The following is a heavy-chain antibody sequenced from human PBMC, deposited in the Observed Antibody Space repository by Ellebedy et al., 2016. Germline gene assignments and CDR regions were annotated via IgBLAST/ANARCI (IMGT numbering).Heavy chain of an antibody. Sequence: SETLSLTXTVSGGSISSGGYYWSWIRPHPGKGLEWIGYIYYSGSTYYNPSLKSRVTISVDTSKNQFSLKLSSVTAADTAVYYCVRDGYYYGSGYYYGMDVWGQGTTVTVSS. J-gene: IGHJ6*02. CDR1: GGSISSGGYY. CDR2: IYYSGST. CDR3: VRDGYYYGSGYYYGMDV. V-gene: IGHV4-31*03. D-gene: IGHD3-10*01.